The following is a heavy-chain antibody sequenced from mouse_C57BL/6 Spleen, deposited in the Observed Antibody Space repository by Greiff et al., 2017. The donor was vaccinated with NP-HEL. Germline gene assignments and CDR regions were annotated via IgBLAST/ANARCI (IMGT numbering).Heavy chain of an antibody. Sequence: QVQLQQPGAELVKPGASVKLSCKASGYTFTSYWMQWVKQRPGQGLEWIGEIDPSDSYTNYNQKFKGKATLTVDTSSSTAYMQLSSLTSEDSAVYYCARSERDYAMDYWGQGTSVPVSS. J-gene: IGHJ4*01. CDR2: IDPSDSYT. CDR1: GYTFTSYW. CDR3: ARSERDYAMDY. V-gene: IGHV1-50*01.